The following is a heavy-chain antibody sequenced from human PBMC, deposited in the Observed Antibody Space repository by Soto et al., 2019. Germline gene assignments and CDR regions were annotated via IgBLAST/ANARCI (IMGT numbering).Heavy chain of an antibody. CDR2: IGTAGDT. CDR1: GFTFSSYD. CDR3: ARVVGSSRGSYYFDY. Sequence: GGSLRLSCAASGFTFSSYDMHWVRQATGKGLEWVSAIGTAGDTYYPGSVKGRFTISRENAKNSLYLQMNSLRAEDTAVYYCARVVGSSRGSYYFDYWGQGTLVTVSS. V-gene: IGHV3-13*01. D-gene: IGHD1-26*01. J-gene: IGHJ4*02.